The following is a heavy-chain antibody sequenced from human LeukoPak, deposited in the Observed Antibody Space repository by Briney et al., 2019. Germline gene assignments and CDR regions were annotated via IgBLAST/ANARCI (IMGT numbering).Heavy chain of an antibody. CDR1: GFTFSSYS. Sequence: NPGGSLRLSCAASGFTFSSYSMNWVRQAPGKGLEWVSSISSGSGYIYYADSVKGRFTISRDNAKNSLYLQMNSLRAEDTAVYYCARATTGGDFDLWGQGTMVTVSS. V-gene: IGHV3-21*01. CDR2: ISSGSGYI. J-gene: IGHJ3*01. CDR3: ARATTGGDFDL. D-gene: IGHD1/OR15-1a*01.